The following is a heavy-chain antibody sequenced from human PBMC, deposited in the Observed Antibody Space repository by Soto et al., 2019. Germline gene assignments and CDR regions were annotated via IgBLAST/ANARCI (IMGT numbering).Heavy chain of an antibody. V-gene: IGHV3-23*01. CDR3: AKCAGSGWYPDY. CDR1: GFTFSSYA. J-gene: IGHJ4*02. CDR2: ISGSGGNT. Sequence: EVQLLESAGGLVQPEGSLRLSCAASGFTFSSYAMRWVRQAPGKGLEWVSAISGSGGNTYYADSVKGRFTISRDNSKNTLFLQMNSLRAEDTAVYYCAKCAGSGWYPDYWGQGTLVTVSS. D-gene: IGHD6-19*01.